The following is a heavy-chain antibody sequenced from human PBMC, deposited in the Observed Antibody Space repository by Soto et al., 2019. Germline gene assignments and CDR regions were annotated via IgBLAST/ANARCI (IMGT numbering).Heavy chain of an antibody. J-gene: IGHJ4*02. CDR3: ASFPHQYYSDY. CDR2: LYSGGTT. V-gene: IGHV3-53*01. CDR1: GFTVSSTY. Sequence: GGSLRLSCAASGFTVSSTYMSWVRQAPGKGLEWVSVLYSGGTTYYSDSVKGRFTISRDNSKNTLYLQMNSLRAEDTAVYYCASFPHQYYSDYWGQGTLVTVSS.